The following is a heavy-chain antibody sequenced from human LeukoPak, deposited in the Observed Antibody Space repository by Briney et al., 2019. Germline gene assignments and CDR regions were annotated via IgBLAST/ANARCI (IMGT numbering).Heavy chain of an antibody. CDR2: IYYSGST. CDR3: VRDVDY. J-gene: IGHJ4*02. Sequence: SETLSLTCTVSGGSISSYYWSWIRQPPGKGLEWIGYIYYSGSTNYNPSLKSRVTISVDTSKNQFSLKLRSVTAADTAVYYCVRDVDYWGQGTLVTVSS. V-gene: IGHV4-59*01. CDR1: GGSISSYY.